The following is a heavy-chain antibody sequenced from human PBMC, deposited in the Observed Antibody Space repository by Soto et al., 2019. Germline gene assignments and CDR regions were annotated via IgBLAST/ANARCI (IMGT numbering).Heavy chain of an antibody. CDR2: VSDDGSNK. J-gene: IGHJ4*02. CDR3: AEVWVYDSSGWSFDY. V-gene: IGHV3-30*18. D-gene: IGHD3-22*01. Sequence: QVRLVESGGGVVQPGRSLRLSCAASGFTFSSYGMHWVRQAPGKGLEWVAVVSDDGSNKYYADSVKGRFTISRDNSKNTLYLQMNSLCAEGTAVYYCAEVWVYDSSGWSFDYWGQGTLVTVSS. CDR1: GFTFSSYG.